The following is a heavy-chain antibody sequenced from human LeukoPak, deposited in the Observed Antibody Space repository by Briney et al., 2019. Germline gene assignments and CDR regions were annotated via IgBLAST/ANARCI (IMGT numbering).Heavy chain of an antibody. CDR2: IYYDGST. Sequence: SETLSLTCTVSGGSINRYYWSWIRQTPGQVPEWIRYIYYDGSTDYNTSIKSRVTISVDTSRNKFCLKFRSVTDAETAVYYCERRQTSGYVYFDYWGRGTLVTVSS. V-gene: IGHV4-59*08. CDR1: GGSINRYY. CDR3: ERRQTSGYVYFDY. D-gene: IGHD6-25*01. J-gene: IGHJ4*02.